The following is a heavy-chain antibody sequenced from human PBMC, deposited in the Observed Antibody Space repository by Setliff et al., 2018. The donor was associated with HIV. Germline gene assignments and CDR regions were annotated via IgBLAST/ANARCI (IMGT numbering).Heavy chain of an antibody. Sequence: GGSLRLSCAASGFPVSYYIMNWVRQAPGKGLEWVSFISRSNSYIYYADSVKGRFTISRDNAKNSLYLQMNSLRVEDTAVYYCVREGEYFDTIGHYLVRRFFDLWGQGTMVTV. CDR1: GFPVSYYI. CDR3: VREGEYFDTIGHYLVRRFFDL. CDR2: ISRSNSYI. D-gene: IGHD3-9*01. V-gene: IGHV3-21*04. J-gene: IGHJ3*01.